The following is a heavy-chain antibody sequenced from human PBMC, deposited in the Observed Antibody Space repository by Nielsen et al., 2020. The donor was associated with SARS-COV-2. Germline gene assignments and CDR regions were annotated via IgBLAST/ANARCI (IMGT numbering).Heavy chain of an antibody. J-gene: IGHJ6*03. Sequence: ASVKVSCKASGYTFTGYYMHWVRQAPGQGLEWMGWINPNSGGTNYAQKFQGWVTMTRDTSISTAYMELSRLRSDDTAVYCCARGAGSTDVLRFLEWSNYYYYMDVWGKGTTVTVSS. V-gene: IGHV1-2*04. D-gene: IGHD3-3*01. CDR3: ARGAGSTDVLRFLEWSNYYYYMDV. CDR2: INPNSGGT. CDR1: GYTFTGYY.